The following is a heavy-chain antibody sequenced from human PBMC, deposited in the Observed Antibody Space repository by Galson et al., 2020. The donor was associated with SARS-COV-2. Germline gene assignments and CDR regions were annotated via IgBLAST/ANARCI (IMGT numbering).Heavy chain of an antibody. J-gene: IGHJ4*02. V-gene: IGHV4-4*07. Sequence: SETLSLTCAVSGGSVSGFFWNWIRQPAGKGLEWLGRVYGSGTTNYSPSLKSRVSMSVDASKNQFSLKLSSVTATDTAVYYCAREGVGAGGRFYDYWGQGSLITVSS. D-gene: IGHD1-26*01. CDR3: AREGVGAGGRFYDY. CDR2: VYGSGTT. CDR1: GGSVSGFF.